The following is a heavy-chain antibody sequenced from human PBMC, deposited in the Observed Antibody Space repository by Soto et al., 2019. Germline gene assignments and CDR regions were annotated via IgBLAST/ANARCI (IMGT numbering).Heavy chain of an antibody. Sequence: QVQLVQSGAEVKKPGSSVKVSCKASGGTFSSYAINWVRQAPGQGLEWMGGIIPIFGTADYAQKFQGRVTITADESTTTAYMQLSSLRSEDTAVYYCASVAAKYYYYGMDVWAKGPRSPSP. V-gene: IGHV1-69*12. J-gene: IGHJ6*02. D-gene: IGHD1-26*01. CDR2: IIPIFGTA. CDR1: GGTFSSYA. CDR3: ASVAAKYYYYGMDV.